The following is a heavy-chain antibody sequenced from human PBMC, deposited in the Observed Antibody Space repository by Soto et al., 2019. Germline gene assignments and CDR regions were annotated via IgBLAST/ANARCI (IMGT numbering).Heavy chain of an antibody. Sequence: SGPTLVKPTQTLTLTCTFSGFSLSTSGVGVGWIRQPPGKALEWLALIYWDDDKRYSPSLKSRLTITKDTSKNQVVLTMTNMDPVDTATYYCAHWPGTQHYDYIWGSYRTGYFDYWGQGTLVTVSS. J-gene: IGHJ4*02. D-gene: IGHD3-16*02. CDR1: GFSLSTSGVG. CDR3: AHWPGTQHYDYIWGSYRTGYFDY. CDR2: IYWDDDK. V-gene: IGHV2-5*02.